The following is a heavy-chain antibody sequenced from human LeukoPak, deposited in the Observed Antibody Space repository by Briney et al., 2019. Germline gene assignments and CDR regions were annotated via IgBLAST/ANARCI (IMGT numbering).Heavy chain of an antibody. D-gene: IGHD3-16*02. Sequence: PGGSLRLSCAASGFTFSSYAMSWVRQAPGKGLEWVSAISGSGGSTYYADSVKGRFTISRDNSKNTLYLQMNSLRAEDTAVYYCARDLHDYVWGRYRYWGQGTLVTVSS. V-gene: IGHV3-23*01. J-gene: IGHJ4*02. CDR3: ARDLHDYVWGRYRY. CDR1: GFTFSSYA. CDR2: ISGSGGST.